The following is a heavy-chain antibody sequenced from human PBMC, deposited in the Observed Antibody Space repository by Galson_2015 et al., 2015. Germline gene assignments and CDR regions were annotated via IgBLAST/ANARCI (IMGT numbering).Heavy chain of an antibody. J-gene: IGHJ4*02. CDR2: IWYDGSNK. CDR3: ARDHLPSRKPGIAVGGDY. Sequence: SLRLSCAASGFTFSSYGMHWVRQAPGKGLEWVAVIWYDGSNKYYADSVKGRFTISRDNSKNTLYLQMNSLRAEDTAVYYCARDHLPSRKPGIAVGGDYWGQGTLVTVSS. V-gene: IGHV3-33*01. D-gene: IGHD6-19*01. CDR1: GFTFSSYG.